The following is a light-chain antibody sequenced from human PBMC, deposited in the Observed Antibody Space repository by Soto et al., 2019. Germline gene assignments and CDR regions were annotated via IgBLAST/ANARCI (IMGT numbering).Light chain of an antibody. CDR3: QQYGNSPVT. V-gene: IGKV3-20*01. Sequence: EMVLTQSPGTLSLSPGERATLSSRASEIFSSNYLAWYQQKPGQAPRLLVYGTSTRATGIPDRFSGSGSGTDFTLTISRLEPEDFAVYYCQQYGNSPVTFGGGTRVEI. CDR1: EIFSSNY. CDR2: GTS. J-gene: IGKJ4*01.